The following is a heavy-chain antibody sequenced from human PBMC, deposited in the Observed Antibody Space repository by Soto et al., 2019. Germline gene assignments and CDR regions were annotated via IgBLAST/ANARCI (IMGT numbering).Heavy chain of an antibody. Sequence: RASVKVSCKASGYTFTSYCISWVLQAPGQGLEWMGWISAYNGNTNYAQKLQGRVTMTTDTSTSTAYMELRSLRSDDTAVYYCARDSLLIAVAGTCDYWGQGTLVTVSS. D-gene: IGHD6-19*01. CDR3: ARDSLLIAVAGTCDY. CDR2: ISAYNGNT. V-gene: IGHV1-18*01. J-gene: IGHJ4*02. CDR1: GYTFTSYC.